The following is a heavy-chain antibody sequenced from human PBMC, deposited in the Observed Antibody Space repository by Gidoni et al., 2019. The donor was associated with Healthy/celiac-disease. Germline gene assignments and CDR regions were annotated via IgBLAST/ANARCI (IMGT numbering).Heavy chain of an antibody. Sequence: EVQLVESGGGLVQPGGSLRLPCAASGFTFSRYWMSWVRQAPGKGLEWVANIKQDGSEKYYVDSVKGRFTISRDNAKNSLYLQMNSLRAEDTAVYYCARDSMITFGGDIAFDYWGQGTLVTVSS. CDR2: IKQDGSEK. J-gene: IGHJ4*02. V-gene: IGHV3-7*03. CDR3: ARDSMITFGGDIAFDY. D-gene: IGHD3-16*02. CDR1: GFTFSRYW.